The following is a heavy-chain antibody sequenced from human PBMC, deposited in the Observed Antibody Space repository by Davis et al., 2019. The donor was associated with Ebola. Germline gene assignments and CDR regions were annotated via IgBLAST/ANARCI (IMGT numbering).Heavy chain of an antibody. CDR1: GLTFSTYL. V-gene: IGHV3-74*01. D-gene: IGHD6-13*01. CDR3: AKVIAAAGLNAFDI. J-gene: IGHJ3*02. Sequence: GESLKISCAASGLTFSTYLMPWLRQAPGKGLVWVSRISTDGSVTNYADSVKGRFTISRDNSKNTLYLQMNSLRAEDTAVYYCAKVIAAAGLNAFDIWGQGTMVTVSS. CDR2: ISTDGSVT.